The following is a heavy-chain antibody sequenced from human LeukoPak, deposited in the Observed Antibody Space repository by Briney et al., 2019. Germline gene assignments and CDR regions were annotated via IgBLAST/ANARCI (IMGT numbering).Heavy chain of an antibody. Sequence: GGSLRLSCTASGFTFSSTGMHWVRQAPGKGLAWVSRINSDGSSTSYADSVKGRFTISRDNAKNSLFLQMNSLRAEDTAVYFCARATWDPNYYYYMDVWGKGTTVTISS. D-gene: IGHD1-26*01. V-gene: IGHV3-74*01. CDR2: INSDGSST. CDR1: GFTFSSTG. CDR3: ARATWDPNYYYYMDV. J-gene: IGHJ6*03.